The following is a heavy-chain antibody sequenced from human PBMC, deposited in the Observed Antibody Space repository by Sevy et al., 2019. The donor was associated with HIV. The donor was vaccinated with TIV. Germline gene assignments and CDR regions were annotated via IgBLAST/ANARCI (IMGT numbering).Heavy chain of an antibody. D-gene: IGHD3-10*01. CDR3: ARGGHYYGSGSYFPFDY. CDR2: FNYRGST. CDR1: GDSISSTSYY. Sequence: SETLSLTCTVSGDSISSTSYYWGWIRQPPGKGLEWIGSFNYRGSTYYNPSLGSRVTMSVDTSKNQFSLKLNSVTPADTAVYYCARGGHYYGSGSYFPFDYWGQGTLVTVSS. J-gene: IGHJ4*02. V-gene: IGHV4-39*01.